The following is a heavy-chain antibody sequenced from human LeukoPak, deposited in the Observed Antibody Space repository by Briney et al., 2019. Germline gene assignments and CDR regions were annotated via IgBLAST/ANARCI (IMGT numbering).Heavy chain of an antibody. CDR1: GGSFSGYY. CDR2: INHSGST. J-gene: IGHJ4*02. CDR3: ARGRKYPNYYDSSGYYPH. D-gene: IGHD3-22*01. V-gene: IGHV4-34*01. Sequence: PSETSSLTCAVYGGSFSGYYWSWIRQPPGKGLEWIGEINHSGSTNYNPSLKSRVTISVDTSKNQFSLKLSSVTAADTAVYYCARGRKYPNYYDSSGYYPHWGQGTLVTVSS.